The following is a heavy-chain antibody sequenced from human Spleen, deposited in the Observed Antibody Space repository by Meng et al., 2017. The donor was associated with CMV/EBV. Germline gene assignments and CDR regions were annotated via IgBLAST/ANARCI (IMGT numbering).Heavy chain of an antibody. J-gene: IGHJ4*02. Sequence: GESLKISCKGSGYRFSTYWIGWVRQMPGKGLEWMGIIYPDDSDTRYSPSFQGQVTISAGKSISTAYLQWNSLKASDTAMYYCASRVGIIIDWGQGTLVTVSS. CDR3: ASRVGIIID. CDR1: GYRFSTYW. CDR2: IYPDDSDT. V-gene: IGHV5-51*01. D-gene: IGHD3-10*01.